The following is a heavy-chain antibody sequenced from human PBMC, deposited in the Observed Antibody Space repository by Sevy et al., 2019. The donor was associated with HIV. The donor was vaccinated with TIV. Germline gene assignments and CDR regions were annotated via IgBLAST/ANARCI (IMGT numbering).Heavy chain of an antibody. V-gene: IGHV3-23*01. CDR1: GFTFSSYA. CDR3: AKKREYYDFWSGHYGMDV. J-gene: IGHJ6*02. Sequence: GGSLRLSCAASGFTFSSYAMSWVRQAPGKGLEWVSAISGSGGSTYYADSVKGRFTISRDNSKNTLYLQMNSLRAEDTAVYYCAKKREYYDFWSGHYGMDVWGQGTTVTVSS. CDR2: ISGSGGST. D-gene: IGHD3-3*01.